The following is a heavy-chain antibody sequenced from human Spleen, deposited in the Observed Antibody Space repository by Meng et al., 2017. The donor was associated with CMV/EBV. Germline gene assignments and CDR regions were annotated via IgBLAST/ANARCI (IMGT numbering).Heavy chain of an antibody. CDR2: IKEDGTEK. Sequence: ETLSLTCAASGFTFSNYWMTRVRQAPGKGLEWLANIKEDGTEKNYVDSVKGRFTISRDNAKNSLYLQMNSLRAEDTAVYYCARDDSLHWQYWGRGTLVTVSS. V-gene: IGHV3-7*01. CDR3: ARDDSLHWQY. J-gene: IGHJ4*02. CDR1: GFTFSNYW.